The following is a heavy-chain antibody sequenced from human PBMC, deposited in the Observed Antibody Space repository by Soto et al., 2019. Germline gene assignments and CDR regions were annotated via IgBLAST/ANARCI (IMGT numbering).Heavy chain of an antibody. D-gene: IGHD1-26*01. CDR1: GFTLSSYS. CDR2: ISSSSSYI. V-gene: IGHV3-21*01. CDR3: ASSGSYWGPYYFDY. J-gene: IGHJ4*02. Sequence: GGALRLSCAPPGFTLSSYSMNWVRPAPGKGLEWVSSISSSSSYIYYADSVKGRFTISRDNAKNSLYLQMNSLRAEDTAVYYCASSGSYWGPYYFDYWGQGTLVTISS.